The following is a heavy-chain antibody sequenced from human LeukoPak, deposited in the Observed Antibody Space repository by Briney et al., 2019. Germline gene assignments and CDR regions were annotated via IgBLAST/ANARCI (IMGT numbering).Heavy chain of an antibody. D-gene: IGHD5-18*01. Sequence: PGGSLRLSCAASGFTFSNAWMNWVRQAPGKGLEWVGRIKSKTDGGTTDYAAPVKGRFTISRDDSKNTLYLQMNSLKTEDTAVYYRTKDTAMVPFDYWGQGTLVTVSS. CDR3: TKDTAMVPFDY. V-gene: IGHV3-15*07. CDR2: IKSKTDGGTT. J-gene: IGHJ4*02. CDR1: GFTFSNAW.